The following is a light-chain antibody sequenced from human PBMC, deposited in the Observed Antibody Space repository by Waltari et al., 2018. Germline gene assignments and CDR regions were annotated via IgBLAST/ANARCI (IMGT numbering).Light chain of an antibody. CDR1: QSVNSY. J-gene: IGKJ3*01. CDR2: DTS. CDR3: QQRSNWPPVFT. V-gene: IGKV3-11*01. Sequence: VLTQSPATLSLSPGDRATLSCRANQSVNSYLAWYQQKVGQHPRLLIYDTSNRATGIPARFSGSGSGTDFSLTVSSLEPEDFAIYYCQQRSNWPPVFTFGPGTKVDFK.